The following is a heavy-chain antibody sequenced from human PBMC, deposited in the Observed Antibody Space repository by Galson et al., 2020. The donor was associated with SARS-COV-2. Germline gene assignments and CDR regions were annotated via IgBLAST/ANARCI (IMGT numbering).Heavy chain of an antibody. CDR1: GYTFTGYY. D-gene: IGHD6-13*01. CDR2: INPNSGGT. Sequence: ASVKVSCKASGYTFTGYYMHWVRQAPGQGLEWMGWINPNSGGTNYAQKFQGWVTMTRDTSISTAYMELSRLRSDDTAVYYCARNFLIAAAGTGGYGMDVWGQGSTVTVSS. V-gene: IGHV1-2*04. J-gene: IGHJ6*02. CDR3: ARNFLIAAAGTGGYGMDV.